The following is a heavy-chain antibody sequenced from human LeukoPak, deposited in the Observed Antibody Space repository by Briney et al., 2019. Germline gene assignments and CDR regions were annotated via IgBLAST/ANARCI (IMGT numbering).Heavy chain of an antibody. CDR2: LNHSGST. CDR3: AGFTYYDILSGHYAFDI. V-gene: IGHV4-34*01. J-gene: IGHJ3*02. Sequence: SETLSLNCAVDGGSFCGYYWRWIRPAPGKGLEGIGELNHSGSTNYNPSLKSRVTISVDTSKSQFSLELSSVSAADTAVYYCAGFTYYDILSGHYAFDIWGQGTMVTVSS. CDR1: GGSFCGYY. D-gene: IGHD3-9*01.